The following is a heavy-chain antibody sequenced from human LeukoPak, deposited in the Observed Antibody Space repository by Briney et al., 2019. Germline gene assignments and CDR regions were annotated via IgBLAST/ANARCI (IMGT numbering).Heavy chain of an antibody. CDR3: ARALTVTTFYYYYGMDV. D-gene: IGHD4-17*01. V-gene: IGHV4-4*07. CDR1: GGSISSYY. Sequence: ETLSLTCTVSGGSISSYYWSWIRQPAGKGLEWIGRIYTSGSTNYNPSLKSRVTMSVDTSKNQFPLKLSSVTAADTAVYYCARALTVTTFYYYYGMDVWGQGTTVTVSS. J-gene: IGHJ6*01. CDR2: IYTSGST.